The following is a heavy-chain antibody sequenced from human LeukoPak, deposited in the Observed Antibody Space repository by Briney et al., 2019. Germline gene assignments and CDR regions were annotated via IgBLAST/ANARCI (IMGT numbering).Heavy chain of an antibody. CDR3: ARHKARYGSGSYSYYYGMDV. D-gene: IGHD3-10*01. CDR2: IYPGDSDT. J-gene: IGHJ6*02. V-gene: IGHV5-51*01. Sequence: GESLKISRKGSGYSFTSYWIGWVRQMPGKGLEWMGIIYPGDSDTRYSPSFQGQVTISADKSISTAYLQWSSLKASDTAMYYCARHKARYGSGSYSYYYGMDVWGQGTTVTVSS. CDR1: GYSFTSYW.